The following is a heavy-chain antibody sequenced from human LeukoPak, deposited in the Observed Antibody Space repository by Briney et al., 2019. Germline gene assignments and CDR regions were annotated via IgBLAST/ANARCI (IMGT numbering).Heavy chain of an antibody. J-gene: IGHJ4*02. D-gene: IGHD2-2*01. Sequence: GASVKVSCKASGCTFTSYGISWVRQAPGQGLEWMGWISAYNGNTNYAQKLQGRVTMTTDTSTSTAYMELRSLRSDDTAVYYCARDYIVVVPAAKGVTTFDYWGQGTLVTVSS. V-gene: IGHV1-18*01. CDR3: ARDYIVVVPAAKGVTTFDY. CDR2: ISAYNGNT. CDR1: GCTFTSYG.